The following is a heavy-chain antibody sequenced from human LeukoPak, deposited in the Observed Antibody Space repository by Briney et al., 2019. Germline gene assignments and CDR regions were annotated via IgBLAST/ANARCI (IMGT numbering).Heavy chain of an antibody. CDR2: ISAYNGNT. CDR3: ARVQLERLLHYGMDV. J-gene: IGHJ6*02. Sequence: ASVKVSCKASGYTFTSYGISWVRQAPGQGLEWMGWISAYNGNTNYAQKLQGRVTMTTDTSTSTAYMELRSLRSDDTAVYYCARVQLERLLHYGMDVWGQGTTVTVSS. CDR1: GYTFTSYG. D-gene: IGHD1-1*01. V-gene: IGHV1-18*01.